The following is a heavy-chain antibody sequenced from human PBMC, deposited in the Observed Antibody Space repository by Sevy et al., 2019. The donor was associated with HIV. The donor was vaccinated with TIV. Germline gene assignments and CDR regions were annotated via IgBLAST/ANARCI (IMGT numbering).Heavy chain of an antibody. D-gene: IGHD1-7*01. J-gene: IGHJ4*02. Sequence: GGSLRLSCAASGFTFSRFGMHWVRQAPGKGLEWVAFIRYDGGNKYYVDSVNGRFTISRDNSKNTLYLQMDALRAEDTAVYYCAKTGTTQLDYWGQGTLVTVSS. V-gene: IGHV3-30*02. CDR2: IRYDGGNK. CDR3: AKTGTTQLDY. CDR1: GFTFSRFG.